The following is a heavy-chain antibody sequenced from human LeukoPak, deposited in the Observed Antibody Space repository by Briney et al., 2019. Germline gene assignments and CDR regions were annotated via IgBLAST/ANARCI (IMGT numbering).Heavy chain of an antibody. Sequence: ASVKVSCKASGYTFTGYYMHWVRLAPGQGLEWMGWINPNSGGTNYAQKFQGRVTMTRDTSISTAYMELSRLRSDDTAVYYCARDLVPDEYYFDYWGQGTLVTVSS. J-gene: IGHJ4*02. CDR1: GYTFTGYY. D-gene: IGHD2-21*02. V-gene: IGHV1-2*02. CDR2: INPNSGGT. CDR3: ARDLVPDEYYFDY.